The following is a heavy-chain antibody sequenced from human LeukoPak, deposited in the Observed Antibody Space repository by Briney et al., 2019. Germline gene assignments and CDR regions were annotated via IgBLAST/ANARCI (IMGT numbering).Heavy chain of an antibody. Sequence: ASVKVSCKASGYTFTGYYMHWVRQAPGQGLEWMGWINPNSGGTNYAQKFQGRVTMTRDTPISTAYMELSRLRSDDTAVYYCARDKGYSYGFDYWGQGTLVTVSS. CDR2: INPNSGGT. V-gene: IGHV1-2*02. CDR3: ARDKGYSYGFDY. D-gene: IGHD5-18*01. CDR1: GYTFTGYY. J-gene: IGHJ4*02.